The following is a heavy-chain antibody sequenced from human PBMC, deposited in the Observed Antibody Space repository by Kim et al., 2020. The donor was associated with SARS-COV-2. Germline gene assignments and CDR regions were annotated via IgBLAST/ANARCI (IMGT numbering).Heavy chain of an antibody. V-gene: IGHV4-4*02. CDR1: GGSISSSNW. CDR3: ARNGQDYESGAFDI. J-gene: IGHJ3*02. D-gene: IGHD3-22*01. Sequence: SETLSLTCAVSGGSISSSNWWSWVRQPPGKGLEWIGEIYHSGSTNYNPSLKSRVTISVDKSKNQFSLKLSSVTAADTAVYYCARNGQDYESGAFDIWGQGTMVTVSS. CDR2: IYHSGST.